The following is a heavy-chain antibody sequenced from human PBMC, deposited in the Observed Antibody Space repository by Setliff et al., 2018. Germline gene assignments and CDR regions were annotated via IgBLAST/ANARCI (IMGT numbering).Heavy chain of an antibody. CDR3: AKGGPYYYYYMDV. CDR1: GFVFGTYG. Sequence: GESLKISCAASGFVFGTYGMHWVRQAPGRGLEWVANIKQDGGETNYVASVKGRFIISRDNARNSLFLQLTSLRPEDTAMYYCAKGGPYYYYYMDVWGKGTMVTVSS. V-gene: IGHV3-7*01. CDR2: IKQDGGET. J-gene: IGHJ6*03.